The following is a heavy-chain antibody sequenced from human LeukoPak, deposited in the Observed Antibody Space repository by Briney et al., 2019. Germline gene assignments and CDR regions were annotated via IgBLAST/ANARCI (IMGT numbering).Heavy chain of an antibody. V-gene: IGHV3-21*01. CDR1: GFTFSSYS. CDR3: ARDALNYYDSSGYYGFDY. Sequence: PGGSLRLSCAASGFTFSSYSMNWVRQAPGKGLEWVSSISSSSSYIYYADSVKGRFTISRDNAKNSLYLQMNSLRAEDTAVYYCARDALNYYDSSGYYGFDYWGQGTLVTVSS. J-gene: IGHJ4*02. CDR2: ISSSSSYI. D-gene: IGHD3-22*01.